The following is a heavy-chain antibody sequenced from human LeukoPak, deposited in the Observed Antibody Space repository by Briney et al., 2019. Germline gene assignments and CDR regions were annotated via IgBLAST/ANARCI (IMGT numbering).Heavy chain of an antibody. D-gene: IGHD3-22*01. Sequence: SETLSLTCTISGGSISSSDYYWGWIRQPPGKGLEWIGSMHYSGNTYYNPSRKSRVTISVDTSKNQFSLKLRSVTAADTAVYYCARRQLDSSGYYHEWGQGTLVTVSS. CDR3: ARRQLDSSGYYHE. J-gene: IGHJ4*02. CDR1: GGSISSSDYY. V-gene: IGHV4-39*01. CDR2: MHYSGNT.